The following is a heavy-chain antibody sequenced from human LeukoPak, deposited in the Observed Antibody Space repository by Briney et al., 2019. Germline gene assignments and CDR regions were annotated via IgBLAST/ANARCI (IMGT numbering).Heavy chain of an antibody. CDR3: ARVYPSDSSSWYLIDY. CDR2: ISHIGST. J-gene: IGHJ4*02. Sequence: SETLSLTCTVSGGSISSGDYYWSWIRQPPGKGLEWIGFISHIGSTYYSPSLKSRVTISVDTSRNQFSLKVISVTAADTAVYYCARVYPSDSSSWYLIDYWGQGTLVTVSS. V-gene: IGHV4-30-4*01. CDR1: GGSISSGDYY. D-gene: IGHD6-13*01.